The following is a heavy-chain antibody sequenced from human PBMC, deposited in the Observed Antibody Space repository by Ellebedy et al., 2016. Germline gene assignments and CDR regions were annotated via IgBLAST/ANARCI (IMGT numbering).Heavy chain of an antibody. V-gene: IGHV1-69*13. CDR3: ARDRHYYDSSGYYL. D-gene: IGHD3-22*01. Sequence: SVKVSCXASGGTFSSYAISWVRQAPGQGLEWMGGIIPIFGTANYAQKFQGRVTITADESTSTAYMELSSLRSEDTAVYYCARDRHYYDSSGYYLWGQGTLVTVSS. CDR2: IIPIFGTA. CDR1: GGTFSSYA. J-gene: IGHJ5*02.